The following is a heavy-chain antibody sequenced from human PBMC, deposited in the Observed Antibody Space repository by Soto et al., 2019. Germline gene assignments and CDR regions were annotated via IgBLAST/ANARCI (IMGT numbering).Heavy chain of an antibody. D-gene: IGHD3-10*01. Sequence: EVQLVESGGGLVKPGGSLRLSCAGTGFSLSDYNINWVRQAPGKGLEWVSSISSGSGYIYYADSVKGRFTISRDNAKNSLYLQMNSLRAEDTAVYYCARCLVSAYGSGSYDALYYWGQGTLVTVSS. CDR2: ISSGSGYI. CDR3: ARCLVSAYGSGSYDALYY. V-gene: IGHV3-21*01. CDR1: GFSLSDYN. J-gene: IGHJ4*02.